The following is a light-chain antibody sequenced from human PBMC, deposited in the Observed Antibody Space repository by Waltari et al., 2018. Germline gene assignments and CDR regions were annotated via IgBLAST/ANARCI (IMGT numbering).Light chain of an antibody. V-gene: IGKV3-15*01. Sequence: EIVMTQSPVTLSVSPGERATLSCRASQSVGTKLAWYQQKPGQAPRPLIYGASTRATGIAARFSGSGSGTEFTLTISSLQSEDFAIYYCKQYNLWPWTFDQGTKVDIK. CDR1: QSVGTK. CDR3: KQYNLWPWT. J-gene: IGKJ1*01. CDR2: GAS.